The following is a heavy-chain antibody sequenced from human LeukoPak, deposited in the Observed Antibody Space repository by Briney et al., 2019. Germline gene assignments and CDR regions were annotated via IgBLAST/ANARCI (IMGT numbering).Heavy chain of an antibody. CDR1: GLTFSRYW. CDR3: AKGPFDSSGYYGYYYYGMDV. Sequence: GGSLRLSCAASGLTFSRYWMHWVRQAPGKGLVWVSRIYSDGSSTSYADSVKGRVIISRDNSKNTLYLQMNSLRAEDTAVYYCAKGPFDSSGYYGYYYYGMDVWGQGTTVTVSS. D-gene: IGHD3-22*01. CDR2: IYSDGSST. V-gene: IGHV3-74*01. J-gene: IGHJ6*02.